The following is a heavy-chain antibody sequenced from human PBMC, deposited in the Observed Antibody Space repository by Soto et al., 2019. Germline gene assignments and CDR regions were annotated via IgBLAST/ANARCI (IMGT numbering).Heavy chain of an antibody. CDR2: INPDNGNT. V-gene: IGHV1-3*01. CDR3: ARGIATGQLDP. D-gene: IGHD2-15*01. J-gene: IGHJ5*02. CDR1: GYTFTIYT. Sequence: ASVKGSGKASGYTFTIYTMNFVRQAPGQRLEWMGWINPDNGNTKSSQNFQDRVIITRDTSASTAYMDLSSLRSEDTAVYYCARGIATGQLDPWGQGTLVTVSS.